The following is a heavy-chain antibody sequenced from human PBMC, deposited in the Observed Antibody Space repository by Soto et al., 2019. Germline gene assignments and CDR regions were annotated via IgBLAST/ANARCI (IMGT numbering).Heavy chain of an antibody. CDR3: ARDHYDFWSGFPPTIWFHP. Sequence: GGSLRLSCEASGFLFSSYAINWFRQAPWKWLEWVSSISSHGDTTYYAESVRGRFTISRDNSKNTLFLQMNSLRAGDTAVYFCARDHYDFWSGFPPTIWFHPWGQGTLVTVSS. CDR2: ISSHGDTT. CDR1: GFLFSSYA. V-gene: IGHV3-23*01. D-gene: IGHD3-3*01. J-gene: IGHJ5*02.